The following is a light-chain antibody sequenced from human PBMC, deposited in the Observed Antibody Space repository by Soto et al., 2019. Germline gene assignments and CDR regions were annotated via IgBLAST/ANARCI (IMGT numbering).Light chain of an antibody. V-gene: IGLV2-23*01. CDR3: CSYADSSRIYV. Sequence: QSALTQPASVSGSPGQSITISCTGTSSDFGSYNLVSWYQQHPGKAPKLMIYEGSKRPSGISNRFSGSKSGNTASLTISGLQAEDEAEYYCCSYADSSRIYVFGSGTQLTVL. J-gene: IGLJ1*01. CDR2: EGS. CDR1: SSDFGSYNL.